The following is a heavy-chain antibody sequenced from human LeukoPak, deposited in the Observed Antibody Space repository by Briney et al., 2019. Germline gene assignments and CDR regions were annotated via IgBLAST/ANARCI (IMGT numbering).Heavy chain of an antibody. V-gene: IGHV3-7*01. CDR1: GFTFSSSA. CDR2: IKQDGSEK. D-gene: IGHD3-9*01. Sequence: GGSLRLSCAASGFTFSSSAMNWVRQAPGKGLEWVANIKQDGSEKYYVDSVKGRFTISRDNAKNSLYLQMNSLRAEDTAVYYCTRGFDWDRYGMDVWGQGTTVTVSS. J-gene: IGHJ6*02. CDR3: TRGFDWDRYGMDV.